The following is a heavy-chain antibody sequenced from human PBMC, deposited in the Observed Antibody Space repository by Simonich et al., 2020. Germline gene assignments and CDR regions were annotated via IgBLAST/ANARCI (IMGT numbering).Heavy chain of an antibody. CDR1: GGSISSYY. Sequence: GPGLVKPSETLSLTCTVSGGSISSYYRSWIRQPPGKGLEWIGYIYYSGSTNYNPSLKSRVTISVDTSKNQFSLKLSSVTAADTAVYYCAREDSDAFDIWGQRTMVTVSS. CDR2: IYYSGST. CDR3: AREDSDAFDI. J-gene: IGHJ3*02. V-gene: IGHV4-59*01.